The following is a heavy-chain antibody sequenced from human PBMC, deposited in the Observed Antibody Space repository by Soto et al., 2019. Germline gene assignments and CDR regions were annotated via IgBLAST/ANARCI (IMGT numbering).Heavy chain of an antibody. V-gene: IGHV3-30-3*01. Sequence: GSLRLSCAASGFTFSSYAMHWVRQAPGKGLEWVAVISYDGSNKYYADSVKGRFTISRDNSKNTLYLQMNSLRAEDTAVYYCAKDVPVVDYYDSSGYPKSYYFDYWGQGTLVTVPQ. CDR3: AKDVPVVDYYDSSGYPKSYYFDY. CDR1: GFTFSSYA. D-gene: IGHD3-22*01. J-gene: IGHJ4*02. CDR2: ISYDGSNK.